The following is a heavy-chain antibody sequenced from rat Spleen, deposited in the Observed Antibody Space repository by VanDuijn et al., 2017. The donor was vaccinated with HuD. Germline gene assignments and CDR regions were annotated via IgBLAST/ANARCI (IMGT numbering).Heavy chain of an antibody. CDR2: IIYDGSST. D-gene: IGHD1-9*01. CDR1: GFTFSDYA. J-gene: IGHJ3*01. CDR3: ATRGHTMGISPFAY. Sequence: EVQLVESDGGLVQPGRSLKLSCAASGFTFSDYAMAWVRQSPKKGLEWVATIIYDGSSTYYRDSVKGRFTISRDNAKSTLYLQMDSLRSEDTATYYCATRGHTMGISPFAYWGQGTLVTVSS. V-gene: IGHV5-17*01.